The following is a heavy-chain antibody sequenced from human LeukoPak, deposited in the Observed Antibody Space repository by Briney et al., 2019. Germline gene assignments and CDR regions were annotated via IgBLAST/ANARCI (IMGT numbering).Heavy chain of an antibody. Sequence: GGSLRLSCAASGFTFSNYVMNWVRQAPGKGLEWVSGISGSSGSIYHADSVKGRFTIPRDNSKNTLYLQMNSLRAEDTAIYYCARAMMVVANLWGVLDFWGQGALVTVSS. D-gene: IGHD3-22*01. J-gene: IGHJ4*02. V-gene: IGHV3-23*01. CDR1: GFTFSNYV. CDR2: ISGSSGSI. CDR3: ARAMMVVANLWGVLDF.